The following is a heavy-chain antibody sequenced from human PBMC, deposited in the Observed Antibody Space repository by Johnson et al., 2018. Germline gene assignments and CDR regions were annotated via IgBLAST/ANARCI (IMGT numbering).Heavy chain of an antibody. CDR1: GYTFTSYY. V-gene: IGHV1-46*01. J-gene: IGHJ6*02. CDR2: INPSGGST. D-gene: IGHD5-18*01. Sequence: QVQLVQSGAEVKKPGASVKVSCKASGYTFTSYYMHWVRQAPGQGLEWMGIINPSGGSTSYAQKFQGRVTMPMDTSTSTVYMALSSLRSEDTAVDYCARDPLVLNPADVDTAMVDLDVWGQGTTVTVSS. CDR3: ARDPLVLNPADVDTAMVDLDV.